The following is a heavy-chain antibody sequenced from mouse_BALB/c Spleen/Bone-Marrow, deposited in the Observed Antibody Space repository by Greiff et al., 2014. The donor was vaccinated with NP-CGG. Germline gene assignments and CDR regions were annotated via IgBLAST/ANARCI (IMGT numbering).Heavy chain of an antibody. J-gene: IGHJ2*01. Sequence: VQLQQSGPVLVTPGASVKMSCKASGYTFTSYWVHWVKQRPGQDLEWIGAIYPGNSDTSYNEMFKGKAKLTAVTSTSTAYMELNSLTNERSADYYSTNGDDDYWGQGTTLTVSS. D-gene: IGHD2-2*01. CDR1: GYTFTSYW. CDR2: IYPGNSDT. CDR3: TNGDDDY. V-gene: IGHV1-5*01.